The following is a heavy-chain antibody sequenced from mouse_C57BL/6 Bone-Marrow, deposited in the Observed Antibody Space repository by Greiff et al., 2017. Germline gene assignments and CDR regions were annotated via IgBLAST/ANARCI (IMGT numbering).Heavy chain of an antibody. J-gene: IGHJ4*01. CDR2: IDPENGDT. CDR3: TTTMVSYYAMDY. Sequence: DVKLVESGAELVRPGASVKLSCTASGFNIKDDYMHWVKQRPEQGLEWIGWIDPENGDTEYASKFQGKATITADTSSNTAYLQLSSLTSEDTAVYYCTTTMVSYYAMDYWGQGTSVTVSS. V-gene: IGHV14-4*01. CDR1: GFNIKDDY. D-gene: IGHD2-2*01.